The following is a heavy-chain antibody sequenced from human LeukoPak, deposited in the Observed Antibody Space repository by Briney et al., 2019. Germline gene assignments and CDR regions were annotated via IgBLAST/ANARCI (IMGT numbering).Heavy chain of an antibody. Sequence: SETLSLTCAVSGGSISSSNWWSWVRQPPGKGLEWIGEINHSGSTNYNPSLKSRVTISVDTSKNQFSLKLSSVTAADTAVYYCARGPSRIFGVVIIGTFDYWGQGTLVTVSS. CDR1: GGSISSSNW. V-gene: IGHV4-4*02. CDR3: ARGPSRIFGVVIIGTFDY. D-gene: IGHD3-3*02. CDR2: INHSGST. J-gene: IGHJ4*02.